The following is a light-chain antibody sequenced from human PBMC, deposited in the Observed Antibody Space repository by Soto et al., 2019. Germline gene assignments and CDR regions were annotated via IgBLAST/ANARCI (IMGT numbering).Light chain of an antibody. CDR3: QHYNSYSEA. J-gene: IGKJ1*01. Sequence: IPMTQSPSSLSASTGDRVTITCLASQTISSWLAWYQQKPGKAPKLLIYKASTLKSGVPSRFSGSGSGTEFTLTISSLQPDDFATYYCQHYNSYSEAFGQGTKVDIK. CDR2: KAS. V-gene: IGKV1-5*03. CDR1: QTISSW.